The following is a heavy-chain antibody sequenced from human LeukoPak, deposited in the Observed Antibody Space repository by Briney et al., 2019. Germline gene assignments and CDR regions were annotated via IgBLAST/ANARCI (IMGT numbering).Heavy chain of an antibody. V-gene: IGHV3-48*03. Sequence: GGSLRLSCAASGFTFSSYEMNWVRQDPGKGLEWVSYISSSGSTIYYADSVKGRFTISRDNAKNSLYLQMNSLRAEDTAVYYCATSYSGRLTGIGAFDIWGQGTMVTVSS. CDR2: ISSSGSTI. CDR3: ATSYSGRLTGIGAFDI. CDR1: GFTFSSYE. J-gene: IGHJ3*02. D-gene: IGHD1-26*01.